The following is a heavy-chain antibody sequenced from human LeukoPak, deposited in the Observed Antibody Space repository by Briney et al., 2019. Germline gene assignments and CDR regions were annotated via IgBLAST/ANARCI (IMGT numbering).Heavy chain of an antibody. CDR1: GYSFTSYW. CDR2: IYPGDSDT. Sequence: GESLKISCKGSGYSFTSYWIGWVRQTPGKGLEWMGIIYPGDSDTRYSPSLQGQVTISADKSISTAYLQWSSLKASDTAMYYCARLGDTSGTYYYYMDVWGKGTTVTVSS. CDR3: ARLGDTSGTYYYYMDV. V-gene: IGHV5-51*01. J-gene: IGHJ6*03. D-gene: IGHD6-19*01.